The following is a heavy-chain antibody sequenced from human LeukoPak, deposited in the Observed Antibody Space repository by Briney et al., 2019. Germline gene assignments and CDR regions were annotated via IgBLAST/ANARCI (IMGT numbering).Heavy chain of an antibody. CDR2: IYTSGST. CDR3: ARSGEGEYCSSTSCYPGLNWFDP. V-gene: IGHV4-4*07. Sequence: SETLSLTCTVSGGSISSYYWSWIRQPAGKGLEWIWRIYTSGSTNYNPSLKSRVTMSVDTSKNQFSPKLSSVTAADTAVYYCARSGEGEYCSSTSCYPGLNWFDPWGQGTLVTVSS. J-gene: IGHJ5*02. CDR1: GGSISSYY. D-gene: IGHD2-2*01.